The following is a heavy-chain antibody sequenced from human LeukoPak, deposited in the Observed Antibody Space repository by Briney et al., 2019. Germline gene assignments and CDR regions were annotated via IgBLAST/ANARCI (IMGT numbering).Heavy chain of an antibody. CDR2: MSYDGSNK. J-gene: IGHJ4*02. CDR1: GFTFSSYG. Sequence: GGSLRLSCAASGFTFSSYGMHWVRQAPGKGLEWVALMSYDGSNKYYADSVKGRFTISRDNSKNTLYPQMNSLRAEDTAVYYCAKDGHCTDGVCYGYFDHWGQGSLVTVSS. D-gene: IGHD2-8*01. CDR3: AKDGHCTDGVCYGYFDH. V-gene: IGHV3-30*18.